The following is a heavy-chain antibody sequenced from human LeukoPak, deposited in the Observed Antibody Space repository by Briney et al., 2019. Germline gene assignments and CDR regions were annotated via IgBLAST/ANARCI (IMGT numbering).Heavy chain of an antibody. CDR1: GYAFTGYY. V-gene: IGHV1-2*02. CDR3: ARSLGETPLTSFDY. Sequence: GASVKVSCKASGYAFTGYYMHRVRQPPGQGLEWMGWINPNSGGTNYAQKFQGRVTMTRDTSISTAYMELSRLRSDDTAAYYCARSLGETPLTSFDYWGQGTLVTVSS. CDR2: INPNSGGT. D-gene: IGHD3-10*01. J-gene: IGHJ4*02.